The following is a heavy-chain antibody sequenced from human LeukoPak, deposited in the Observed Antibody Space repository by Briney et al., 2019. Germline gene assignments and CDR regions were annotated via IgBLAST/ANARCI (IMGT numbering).Heavy chain of an antibody. CDR1: GYSFTSYW. D-gene: IGHD6-13*01. V-gene: IGHV5-51*01. CDR2: IYPVDSDT. CDR3: ASSEYSSSWYGSDY. Sequence: GESLKISCKGSGYSFTSYWIGLVRQMPGKGLEGMGIIYPVDSDTRYSPSFQGQVTISADKSISTAYLQWSSLKASDTAMYYCASSEYSSSWYGSDYWGQGTLVTVSS. J-gene: IGHJ4*02.